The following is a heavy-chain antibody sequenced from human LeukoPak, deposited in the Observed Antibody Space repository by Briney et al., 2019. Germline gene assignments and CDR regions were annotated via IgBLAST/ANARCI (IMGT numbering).Heavy chain of an antibody. Sequence: GGSLRLSCAASGFTFGSYAMHWVRQAPGKGLEWVAVISYDGSNNYYADSVKGRFTISRDNSKNTLYLQMNSLRAEDTALYYCARDHCSSTSCYPNAAVDYWGQGALVTVSS. D-gene: IGHD2-2*01. CDR1: GFTFGSYA. J-gene: IGHJ4*02. CDR2: ISYDGSNN. CDR3: ARDHCSSTSCYPNAAVDY. V-gene: IGHV3-30-3*01.